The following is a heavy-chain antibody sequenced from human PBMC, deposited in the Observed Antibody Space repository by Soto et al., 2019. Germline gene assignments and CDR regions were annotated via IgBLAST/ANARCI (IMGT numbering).Heavy chain of an antibody. J-gene: IGHJ6*02. Sequence: SVKVSCKASGGTFSSYAISWVRQAPGQGLEWMGGIIPIFGTANYAQKFQGRVTITADESTSTAYVELSSLRSEDTAVYYCARNGRLELRYYYYYGMDVWGQGTTVTVSS. V-gene: IGHV1-69*13. CDR2: IIPIFGTA. D-gene: IGHD1-7*01. CDR3: ARNGRLELRYYYYYGMDV. CDR1: GGTFSSYA.